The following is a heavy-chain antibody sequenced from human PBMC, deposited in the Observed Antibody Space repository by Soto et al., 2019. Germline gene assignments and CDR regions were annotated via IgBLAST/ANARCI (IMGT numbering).Heavy chain of an antibody. CDR3: AREGAGGYYYLDY. CDR1: GGSISSGGHY. CDR2: IYSSGST. V-gene: IGHV4-31*03. J-gene: IGHJ4*02. D-gene: IGHD3-22*01. Sequence: QVQLQESGPGLVKPSQTLSLTCTVSGGSISSGGHYCSWIRQHPGKGLEWIGNIYSSGSTYYNPSLKSRVTIAVDTSKNQFSLKLSSVTAADTAVYYCAREGAGGYYYLDYWGQGTLVTVSS.